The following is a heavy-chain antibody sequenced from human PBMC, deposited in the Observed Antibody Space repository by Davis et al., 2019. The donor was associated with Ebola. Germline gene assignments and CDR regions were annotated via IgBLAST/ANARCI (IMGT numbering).Heavy chain of an antibody. J-gene: IGHJ6*02. CDR1: GFVFSSYV. CDR3: ARDRSSSGGYYYHGMDV. CDR2: LGLSADT. Sequence: GESLKISCAASGFVFSSYVMSWVRRAPGKGLGWVSTLGLSADTYYADSVKGRFTISRDNSKNTLHLQMNSLRTEDTAVYFCARDRSSSGGYYYHGMDVWGQGTKVTVS. D-gene: IGHD3-10*01. V-gene: IGHV3-23*01.